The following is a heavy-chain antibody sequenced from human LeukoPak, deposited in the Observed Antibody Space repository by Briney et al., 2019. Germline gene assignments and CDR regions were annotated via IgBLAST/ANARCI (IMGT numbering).Heavy chain of an antibody. J-gene: IGHJ4*02. Sequence: GPLRLSCAASGFTFSDYYMSWIRQPPGKGLEWIGSIYYSGNTYYNASLKSQVSISIDTSKNQFSLRLTSVTAADTAVYYCARQTGSGLFILPGGQGTLVTVSS. CDR2: IYYSGNT. V-gene: IGHV4-39*01. CDR3: ARQTGSGLFILP. D-gene: IGHD3/OR15-3a*01. CDR1: GFTFSDYY.